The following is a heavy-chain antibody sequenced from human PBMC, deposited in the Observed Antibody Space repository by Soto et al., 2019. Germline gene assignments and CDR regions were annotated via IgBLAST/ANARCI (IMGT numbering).Heavy chain of an antibody. Sequence: PSETLSLTCTVSGGSINDYYWSWTRQPPGKGLEWIAYGLRPVYTGYNPSLRNRVTISSDTSKNQFSLRLISVTAAGTAVYYCVAGPDRAKSAYWGQGTLVTVSS. CDR3: VAGPDRAKSAY. CDR1: GGSINDYY. J-gene: IGHJ4*01. V-gene: IGHV4-59*01. CDR2: GLRPVYT.